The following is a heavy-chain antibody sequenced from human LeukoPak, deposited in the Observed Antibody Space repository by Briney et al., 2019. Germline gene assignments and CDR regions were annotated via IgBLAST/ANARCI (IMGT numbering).Heavy chain of an antibody. CDR1: GFMFSSYS. D-gene: IGHD4-17*01. V-gene: IGHV3-21*01. CDR3: ARGHTAVTRHFDF. CDR2: ISGGSSAI. Sequence: GGSLRLSCAASGFMFSSYSMNWVRQAPGKGLEWVSIISGGSSAIFSADALKGRFTISRDDAKNLLYLDMNSLRAEDTAVYYCARGHTAVTRHFDFWGQGPLVTVSS. J-gene: IGHJ4*02.